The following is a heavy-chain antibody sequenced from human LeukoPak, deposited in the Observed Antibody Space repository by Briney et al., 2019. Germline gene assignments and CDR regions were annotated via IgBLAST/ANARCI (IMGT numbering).Heavy chain of an antibody. CDR1: GFTFSSYE. CDR3: AREQDYGDYSRGNWFDP. V-gene: IGHV3-48*03. D-gene: IGHD4-17*01. J-gene: IGHJ5*02. Sequence: PGGSLRLSCAASGFTFSSYEMNWVRQAPGKGLEWVSYISSSGSTIYYADSVKGRFTISRDNAKNSLYLQMNSLRAEDTAVYYCAREQDYGDYSRGNWFDPWGQGTLVTVSS. CDR2: ISSSGSTI.